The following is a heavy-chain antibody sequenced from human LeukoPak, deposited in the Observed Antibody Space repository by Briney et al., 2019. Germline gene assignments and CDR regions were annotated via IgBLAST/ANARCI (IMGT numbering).Heavy chain of an antibody. CDR3: ARYSSVVDFDY. J-gene: IGHJ4*02. V-gene: IGHV1-3*01. CDR1: GYTFSTYP. CDR2: INAGNGNT. D-gene: IGHD2-15*01. Sequence: ASVKVSCKASGYTFSTYPMHWVRQAPGQRLEWMGWINAGNGNTKYSQKFQGRVTITRDTSASTAYMELSSLRSEDTAVYYCARYSSVVDFDYWGQGTLVTVSS.